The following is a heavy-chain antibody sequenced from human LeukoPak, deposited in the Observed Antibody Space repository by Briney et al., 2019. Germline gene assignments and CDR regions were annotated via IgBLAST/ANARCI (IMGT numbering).Heavy chain of an antibody. J-gene: IGHJ4*02. CDR1: GFSFGSYA. Sequence: GGSLRLSYAASGFSFGSYAMSWVRQAPRKGLEWVSVISGSGGGTFYVDSVKGRFTISRDNSKNKLYLQMNSLRVEDTAVYYCAKVGITGSTRYFDNWGQGTLVTVSS. V-gene: IGHV3-23*01. CDR2: ISGSGGGT. CDR3: AKVGITGSTRYFDN. D-gene: IGHD1-7*01.